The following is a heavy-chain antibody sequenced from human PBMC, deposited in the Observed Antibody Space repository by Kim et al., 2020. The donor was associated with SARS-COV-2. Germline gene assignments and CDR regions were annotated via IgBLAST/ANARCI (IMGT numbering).Heavy chain of an antibody. J-gene: IGHJ6*03. Sequence: ASVKVSCKASGYTFTRYDINWVRQATGQGLEWMGWRNPNSGNTGYVQKFQGRVTMTRNTSISTADMELSSLRSEATAVDYCARVRSASRLLDYYYMDVWGKGTTVTGSS. CDR2: RNPNSGNT. D-gene: IGHD3-16*01. CDR3: ARVRSASRLLDYYYMDV. CDR1: GYTFTRYD. V-gene: IGHV1-8*01.